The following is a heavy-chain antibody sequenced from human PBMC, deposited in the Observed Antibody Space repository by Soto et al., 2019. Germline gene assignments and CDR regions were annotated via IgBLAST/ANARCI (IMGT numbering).Heavy chain of an antibody. Sequence: EVQLLESGGGLVQPGGSLRLSCAASGFTFSTYAMSWVRQAPGKGLEWVSSITGSGDTIKYADSVKGRFTISRDNSQKTLYLQMNSLRAGDMAIYYCAKHIRNWNEDGFDIWGRGTQVTVSS. CDR3: AKHIRNWNEDGFDI. CDR2: ITGSGDTI. V-gene: IGHV3-23*01. CDR1: GFTFSTYA. J-gene: IGHJ3*02. D-gene: IGHD1-1*01.